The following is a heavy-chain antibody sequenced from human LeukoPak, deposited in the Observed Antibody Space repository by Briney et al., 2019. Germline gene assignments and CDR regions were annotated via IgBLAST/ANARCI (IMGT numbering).Heavy chain of an antibody. CDR2: INHSGST. CDR1: GGSFSGYY. J-gene: IGHJ5*02. D-gene: IGHD3-3*01. Sequence: EPSETLSLTCAVYGGSFSGYYWSWIRQPPGKGLEWIGEINHSGSTNYNPSLKSRVTISVDTSKNQFSLKLSSVTAADTAAYYCARGLGYYDFWSGYFRWFDPWGQGTLVTVSS. V-gene: IGHV4-34*01. CDR3: ARGLGYYDFWSGYFRWFDP.